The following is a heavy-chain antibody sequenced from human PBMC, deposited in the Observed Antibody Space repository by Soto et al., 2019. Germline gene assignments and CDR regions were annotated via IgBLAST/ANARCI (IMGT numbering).Heavy chain of an antibody. CDR3: ASPFDYDYVWGSKYGMDV. CDR1: GYTFTSYG. CDR2: ISAYNGNT. D-gene: IGHD3-16*01. J-gene: IGHJ6*02. V-gene: IGHV1-18*01. Sequence: GASVKVSCKASGYTFTSYGISWVRQAPGQGLEWMGWISAYNGNTNYAQKLQGRVTMTTDTSTSTAYMELRSLRSDDTAVYYCASPFDYDYVWGSKYGMDVWGQGTTVTVSS.